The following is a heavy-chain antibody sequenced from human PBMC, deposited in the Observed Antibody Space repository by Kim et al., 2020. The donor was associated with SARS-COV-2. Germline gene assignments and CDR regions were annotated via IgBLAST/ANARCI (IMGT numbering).Heavy chain of an antibody. D-gene: IGHD2-15*01. J-gene: IGHJ4*02. CDR1: GGSFSGYY. Sequence: SETLSLTCAVYGGSFSGYYWSWIRQPPGKGLEWIGEINHSGSTNYNPSLKSRVTISVDTSKNQFSLKLSSVTAADTAVYYCARGGPSLGGSCYDFWGQGTLVTVSS. CDR2: INHSGST. CDR3: ARGGPSLGGSCYDF. V-gene: IGHV4-34*01.